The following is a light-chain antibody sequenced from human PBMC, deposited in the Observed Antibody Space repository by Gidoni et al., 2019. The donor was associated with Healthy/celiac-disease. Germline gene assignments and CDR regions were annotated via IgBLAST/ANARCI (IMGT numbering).Light chain of an antibody. CDR1: QGIISW. CDR3: QQANSFPIT. Sequence: DIQLTQSPSSVSASVGDRVTITCRSSQGIISWLAWYQQKPEKAPKLLIYAASSLQSGVPSRFSGSGSGTDFTLTISSLQPEDFATYYCQQANSFPITFGQGTRLEIK. J-gene: IGKJ5*01. CDR2: AAS. V-gene: IGKV1-12*01.